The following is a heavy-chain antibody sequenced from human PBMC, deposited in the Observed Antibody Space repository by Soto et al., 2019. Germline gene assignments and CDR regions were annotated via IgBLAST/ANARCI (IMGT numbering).Heavy chain of an antibody. J-gene: IGHJ4*02. D-gene: IGHD2-15*01. V-gene: IGHV1-8*01. CDR3: ARSGGGWSATDY. CDR2: MNPNSGNT. Sequence: QVQLVHSGAEVKKPGASVKDSCMASGYTFTNYDIYWVRQATGQGLEWMGWMNPNSGNTGYAQKFQGRVTMTRNTSTSTAYMELRSLRFDDTAVYYCARSGGGWSATDYWGQGTLVTVSS. CDR1: GYTFTNYD.